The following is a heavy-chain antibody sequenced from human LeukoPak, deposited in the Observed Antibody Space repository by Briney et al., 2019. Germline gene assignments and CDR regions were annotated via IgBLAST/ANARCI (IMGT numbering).Heavy chain of an antibody. CDR2: IYHSGST. D-gene: IGHD2-8*01. V-gene: IGHV4-38-2*02. CDR3: ARGYCTNGVCYPDLDY. Sequence: SETLSLTCTVSGYSISCGYYWGWIRQPPGKGLEWIGSIYHSGSTYYNPSLKSRVTISVDTSKNQFSLKLSSVTAADTAVYYCARGYCTNGVCYPDLDYWGQGTLVTVSS. J-gene: IGHJ4*02. CDR1: GYSISCGYY.